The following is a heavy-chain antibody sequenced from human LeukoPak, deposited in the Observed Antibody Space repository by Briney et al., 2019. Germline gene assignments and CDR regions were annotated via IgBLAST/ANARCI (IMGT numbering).Heavy chain of an antibody. CDR1: NGSVSSSSHY. D-gene: IGHD2-8*01. V-gene: IGHV4-39*07. CDR2: ISHIGRT. Sequence: SETLSLTCTVSNGSVSSSSHYWGWVRQAPEKGLEWIAEISHIGRTNYKASLQSRVSVSADISRNQFSLKLTSVIAADTAVYYCVRERASVFDIWGQGTVVTVSS. J-gene: IGHJ3*02. CDR3: VRERASVFDI.